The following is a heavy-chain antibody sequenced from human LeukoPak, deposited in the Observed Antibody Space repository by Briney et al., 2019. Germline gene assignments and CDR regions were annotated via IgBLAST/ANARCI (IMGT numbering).Heavy chain of an antibody. CDR2: IWYDGSRK. V-gene: IGHV3-33*01. D-gene: IGHD5/OR15-5a*01. J-gene: IGHJ4*02. Sequence: GRSLGLSCVASGLTFSNYGMHWVRQAPGKGLEWVAVIWYDGSRKYYAGSVKGRFSISRDNSKNTLYLQMNSLRAEDTAVYYCARDRSSRVYDFWGQGILVTVSS. CDR3: ARDRSSRVYDF. CDR1: GLTFSNYG.